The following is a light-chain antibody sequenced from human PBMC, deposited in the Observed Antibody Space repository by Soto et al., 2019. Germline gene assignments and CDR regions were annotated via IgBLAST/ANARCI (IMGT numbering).Light chain of an antibody. CDR2: GAS. Sequence: EIVMTQSPATLSVSPGERATLSCRASQSVATNLAWYQQKPGQSPRLLIYGASTRATGIPAGFSGDGSGTEFTLTISSLQSEDFAVYFCQQYNKWPYTVGQGTNLEIK. CDR3: QQYNKWPYT. CDR1: QSVATN. V-gene: IGKV3-15*01. J-gene: IGKJ2*01.